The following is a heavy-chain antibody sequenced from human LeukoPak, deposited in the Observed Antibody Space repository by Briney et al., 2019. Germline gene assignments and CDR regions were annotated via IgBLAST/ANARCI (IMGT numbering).Heavy chain of an antibody. Sequence: GGSLRLSCAASGFTFSSYAMHWVRQAPGKGLEWVAVISYDGSNKYYADSVKGRFTISRDNSKNTLYLQMNSLRVEDTAVYYCARDRIAAAGPFDYWGQGTLVTVSS. CDR1: GFTFSSYA. V-gene: IGHV3-30-3*01. CDR3: ARDRIAAAGPFDY. J-gene: IGHJ4*02. D-gene: IGHD6-13*01. CDR2: ISYDGSNK.